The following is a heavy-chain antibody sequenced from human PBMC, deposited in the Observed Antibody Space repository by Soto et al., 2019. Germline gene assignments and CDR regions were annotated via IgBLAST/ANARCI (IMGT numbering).Heavy chain of an antibody. CDR1: GYSFTSYW. CDR3: ARQYYDFWSGYFPYGMDV. D-gene: IGHD3-3*01. J-gene: IGHJ6*02. V-gene: IGHV5-51*01. CDR2: IYPGDSDT. Sequence: GESLKISCKGSGYSFTSYWIGWVRQMPGKGLEWMGIIYPGDSDTRYSPSFQGQVTISADKSISTAYLQWSSLKASDTAMYYCARQYYDFWSGYFPYGMDVWGQGTTVTVSS.